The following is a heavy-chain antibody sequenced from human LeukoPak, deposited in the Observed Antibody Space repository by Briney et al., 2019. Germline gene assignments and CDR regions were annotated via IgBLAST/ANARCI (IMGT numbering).Heavy chain of an antibody. CDR2: IGGGGGST. Sequence: GGSLRLSCAASGFTISNYWMSWVRQAPRKGLEWVSTIGGGGGSTDYTDSVKGRFTISRDNSKNTLYLQMNSLGAEDTAVYYCAKGHRYCTSGNCNSAVDYWGQGTLVTVSS. CDR3: AKGHRYCTSGNCNSAVDY. J-gene: IGHJ4*02. CDR1: GFTISNYW. V-gene: IGHV3-23*01. D-gene: IGHD2-15*01.